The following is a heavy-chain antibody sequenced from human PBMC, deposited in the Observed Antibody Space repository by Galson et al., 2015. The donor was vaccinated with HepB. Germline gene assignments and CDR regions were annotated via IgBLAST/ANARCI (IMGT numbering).Heavy chain of an antibody. CDR2: INQSGST. V-gene: IGHV4-34*01. CDR1: GGSFSGYF. J-gene: IGHJ4*02. CDR3: AVQVGDRDDF. D-gene: IGHD3-16*01. Sequence: ETLSLTCAVYGGSFSGYFWGWIRQPPGKGLEWIGEINQSGSTNYNPSLKSRVNISVDTSKNQFSLELSSVTAADTAVYYCAVQVGDRDDFWGQGTLVTVSS.